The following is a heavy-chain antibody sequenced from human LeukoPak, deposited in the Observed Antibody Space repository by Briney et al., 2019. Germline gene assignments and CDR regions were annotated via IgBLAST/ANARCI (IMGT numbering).Heavy chain of an antibody. CDR1: GFTFSSYE. D-gene: IGHD2-15*01. CDR2: ISSSGSTI. CDR3: ARDVVVVVASDSNFNY. V-gene: IGHV3-48*03. J-gene: IGHJ4*02. Sequence: GGSLRLSCAASGFTFSSYEMNWVRQAPGKGLEWVSYISSSGSTIYYADSVKGRFTISRDNSKNTLYLQMNSLRAEDTAMYYCARDVVVVVASDSNFNYWGQGTLVTVSS.